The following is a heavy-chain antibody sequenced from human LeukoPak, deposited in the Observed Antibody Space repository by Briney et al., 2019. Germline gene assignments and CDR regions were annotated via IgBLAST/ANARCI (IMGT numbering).Heavy chain of an antibody. V-gene: IGHV3-74*01. CDR1: GFTFSSYA. J-gene: IGHJ4*02. CDR3: ARDEPTVTTGPPVGS. Sequence: PGGSLRLSCAASGFTFSSYAMHWVRQAPGKGLVWVSRINSDESSTSYADSVKGRFTISRDNAKNTLYLQMDSLRAEDTAVYYCARDEPTVTTGPPVGSWGQGTLVTVSS. CDR2: INSDESST. D-gene: IGHD4-17*01.